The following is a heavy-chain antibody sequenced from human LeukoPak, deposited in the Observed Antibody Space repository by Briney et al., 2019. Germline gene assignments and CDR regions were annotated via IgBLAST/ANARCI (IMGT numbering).Heavy chain of an antibody. CDR2: IHYNGNT. Sequence: SQTLSLTCTVSGGTISSGGYYWSWIRQHPGKGLEWIGYIHYNGNTYYNPSLKSRVTISVDTSKNHFSLKLSSVTAADTAVFYCARGAMGGANWFDPWGQGTLVTVSS. V-gene: IGHV4-31*03. D-gene: IGHD5-18*01. CDR1: GGTISSGGYY. J-gene: IGHJ5*02. CDR3: ARGAMGGANWFDP.